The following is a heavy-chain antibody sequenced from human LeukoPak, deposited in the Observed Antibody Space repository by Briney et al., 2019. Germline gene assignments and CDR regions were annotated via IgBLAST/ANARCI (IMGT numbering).Heavy chain of an antibody. CDR1: GVSITDYY. J-gene: IGHJ4*02. CDR3: ARHPLRGGFDF. CDR2: IFHTGDT. Sequence: PSETLSLTCTVSGVSITDYYWSWIRQPPGKGLEWIAYIFHTGDTRYNPFLQSRIIISLDTSKNQFSLKLRSVTAADTALYYCARHPLRGGFDFWGQGALVTVSS. V-gene: IGHV4-59*08.